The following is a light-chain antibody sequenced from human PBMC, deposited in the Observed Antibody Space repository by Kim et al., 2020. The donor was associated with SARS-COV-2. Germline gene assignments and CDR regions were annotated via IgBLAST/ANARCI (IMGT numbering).Light chain of an antibody. J-gene: IGKJ1*01. CDR3: LQYNIYRA. Sequence: SASVGDRVPITCRASQSVGSWVAWYQQKPGKPPKLLINKASRLDSGVPSRFSGSGSGTEFTLTINSLQPDDFATYYCLQYNIYRAFGQGTKVDIK. CDR1: QSVGSW. CDR2: KAS. V-gene: IGKV1-5*03.